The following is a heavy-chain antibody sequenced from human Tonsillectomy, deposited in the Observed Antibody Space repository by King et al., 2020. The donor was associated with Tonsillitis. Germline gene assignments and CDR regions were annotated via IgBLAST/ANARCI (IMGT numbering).Heavy chain of an antibody. CDR2: ISYDGTNK. J-gene: IGHJ6*03. CDR1: GFTFSTYA. V-gene: IGHV3-30*01. CDR3: ARDNYYFYYMDV. Sequence: QLVESGGGVVQPGRSLRLSCAASGFTFSTYAMHWVRQAPGKGLEWVAVISYDGTNKYYADSVKGRFTISRDNSKSTLYLHMNSLRAEDTAVYYCARDNYYFYYMDVWGKGTTVTVSS.